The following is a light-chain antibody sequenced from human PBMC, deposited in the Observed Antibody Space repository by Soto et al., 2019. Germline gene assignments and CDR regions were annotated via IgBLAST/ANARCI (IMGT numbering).Light chain of an antibody. J-gene: IGKJ1*01. CDR1: QAISND. Sequence: AVQMTQSPSSLSASVGDRVTISCRASQAISNDLGWYQQKPGEAPHLLIHGASSLESGVPSRVSGNGCGTDFTHTISSLHPEDFASYYSLQDNKYPLTFGQGTRVEI. CDR3: LQDNKYPLT. V-gene: IGKV1-6*01. CDR2: GAS.